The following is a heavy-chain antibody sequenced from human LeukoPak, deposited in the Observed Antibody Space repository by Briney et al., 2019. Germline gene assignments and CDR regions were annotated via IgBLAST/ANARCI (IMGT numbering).Heavy chain of an antibody. J-gene: IGHJ2*01. CDR2: ISWNSGNI. CDR1: GFTFDDYA. V-gene: IGHV3-9*01. Sequence: GRSLRLSCSASGFTFDDYAMHWVRQAPAKGLEWVSGISWNSGNITYGDSAKGRFTISRDNAKNSLYLQMNSLRTEDTALYYCAKGGAAADNYWYFDLWGRGTLVTVSS. CDR3: AKGGAAADNYWYFDL. D-gene: IGHD6-13*01.